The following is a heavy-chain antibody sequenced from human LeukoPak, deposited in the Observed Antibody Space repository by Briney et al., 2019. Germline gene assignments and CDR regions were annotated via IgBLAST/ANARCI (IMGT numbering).Heavy chain of an antibody. V-gene: IGHV3-21*06. J-gene: IGHJ6*02. D-gene: IGHD1-14*01. Sequence: PGGSLRLSCAASGFTFSSYSRNWVRQAPGEGLEWVSSISSSSNYIYYADSVKGRFTISRDNAKNSLYLQMNSLRAEDTAVYYCTKTGPENHHYGMDVWGQGTTVTVSS. CDR2: ISSSSNYI. CDR3: TKTGPENHHYGMDV. CDR1: GFTFSSYS.